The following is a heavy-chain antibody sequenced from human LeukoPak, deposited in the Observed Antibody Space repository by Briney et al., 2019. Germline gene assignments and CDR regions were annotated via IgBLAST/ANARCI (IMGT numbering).Heavy chain of an antibody. J-gene: IGHJ5*02. CDR1: GFTFSNYW. CDR2: IHSDGSST. Sequence: HAGGSLRLSCAASGFTFSNYWMHWVRQAPGKGLVWVSRIHSDGSSTTSADSVKGRFTISRDNAENTLYLQMNSLRAEDTAVYYCAKNTVTTSLDPWGQGTLSPSPQ. CDR3: AKNTVTTSLDP. D-gene: IGHD4-17*01. V-gene: IGHV3-74*01.